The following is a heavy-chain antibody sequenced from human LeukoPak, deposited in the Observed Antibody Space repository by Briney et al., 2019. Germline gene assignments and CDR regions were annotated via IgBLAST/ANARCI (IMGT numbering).Heavy chain of an antibody. CDR1: GFTFDDYA. CDR2: ISWNSGSI. D-gene: IGHD6-13*01. J-gene: IGHJ6*02. Sequence: PGGSLRLSCAASGFTFDDYAVHWVRQAPGKGLEWVSGISWNSGSIGYADSVKGRFTISRDNAKNSLYLQMNSLRAEDTALYYCAKDTGSSWNGDYGMDVWGQGTTVTVSS. V-gene: IGHV3-9*01. CDR3: AKDTGSSWNGDYGMDV.